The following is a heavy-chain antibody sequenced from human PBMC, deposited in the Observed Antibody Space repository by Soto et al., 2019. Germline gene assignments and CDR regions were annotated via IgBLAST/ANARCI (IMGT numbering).Heavy chain of an antibody. D-gene: IGHD3-22*01. V-gene: IGHV4-31*03. J-gene: IGHJ3*02. CDR2: IYYSGST. CDR1: GGSISSGGYY. Sequence: SGTLSLTCTVSGGSISSGGYYWSWIRQHPGKGLEWIGYIYYSGSTYYNPSLKSRVTISVDTSKNQFSLKLSSVTAADTAVYYCARDLLDYYDSSGYYPGAFDIWGQGTMVTVSS. CDR3: ARDLLDYYDSSGYYPGAFDI.